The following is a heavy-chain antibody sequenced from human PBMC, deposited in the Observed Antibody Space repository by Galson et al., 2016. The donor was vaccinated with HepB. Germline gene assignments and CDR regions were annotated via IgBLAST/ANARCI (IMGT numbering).Heavy chain of an antibody. CDR1: GYTFINYP. CDR3: AREYNNSSDFFDP. CDR2: FNPGNGNT. Sequence: SVKVSCKASGYTFINYPLHWVRQAPGQRLEWVAWFNPGNGNTKHSQTFQARLTITRSTSANTAYMILSSLRSEDTAVYYCAREYNNSSDFFDPWGQGTLVTVSS. V-gene: IGHV1-3*01. J-gene: IGHJ5*02. D-gene: IGHD6-6*01.